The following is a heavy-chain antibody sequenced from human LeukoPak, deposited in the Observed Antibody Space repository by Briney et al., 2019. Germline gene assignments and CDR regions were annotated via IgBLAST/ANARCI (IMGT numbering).Heavy chain of an antibody. V-gene: IGHV5-51*01. CDR1: GYSFTSYW. D-gene: IGHD2-15*01. CDR2: IYPGDSDT. CDR3: ARVAATFYWFDP. Sequence: GEPLKISCKGSGYSFTSYWIGWVRQMPGKGLEWMGIIYPGDSDTRYSPSFRGQVTISANKSISTAYLQWSSLKASDTAMYYCARVAATFYWFDPWGQGTLVTVSS. J-gene: IGHJ5*02.